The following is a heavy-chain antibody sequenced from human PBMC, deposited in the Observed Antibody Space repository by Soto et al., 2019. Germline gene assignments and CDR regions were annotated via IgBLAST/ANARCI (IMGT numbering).Heavy chain of an antibody. CDR2: IIPIFGTA. CDR3: ASLLNTKMAKTRDY. D-gene: IGHD3-22*01. Sequence: QVQLVQSGAEVKKPGSSVKVSCKASGGTFSSYAISWVRQAPGQGLEWMGGIIPIFGTAKYAQKFQGRVTMTADKSTSTAYMELSSLRSEDTAVYYCASLLNTKMAKTRDYWGQGTLVTVSS. V-gene: IGHV1-69*06. J-gene: IGHJ4*02. CDR1: GGTFSSYA.